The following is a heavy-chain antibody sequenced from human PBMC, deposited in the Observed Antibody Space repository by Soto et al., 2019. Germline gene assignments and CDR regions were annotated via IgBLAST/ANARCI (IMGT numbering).Heavy chain of an antibody. CDR3: ARASSSYYYDSSGYYSYYYYGMDV. CDR1: GGTFSSYA. V-gene: IGHV1-69*01. Sequence: QVQLVQSGAEVKKPGSSVKVSCKASGGTFSSYAISWVRQAPGQGLEWMGGIIPIFGTANYAQKFQGRVTITADESTSTAYMELSSLRSEDTAVYYCARASSSYYYDSSGYYSYYYYGMDVWGQGTTLTVSS. D-gene: IGHD3-22*01. J-gene: IGHJ6*02. CDR2: IIPIFGTA.